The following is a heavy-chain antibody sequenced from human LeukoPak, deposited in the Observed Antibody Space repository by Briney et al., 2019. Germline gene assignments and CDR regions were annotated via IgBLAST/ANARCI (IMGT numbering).Heavy chain of an antibody. V-gene: IGHV3-9*01. Sequence: GGALRLSCAASGFTFDDYAMHWVRQAPGKGLEWVSGISWNSGSIGYADSVKGRFTISRDNAKNSLYLQMNSLRAEDTALYYCAKGTDNWNSPLDYWGQGTLVTVSS. CDR1: GFTFDDYA. D-gene: IGHD1-7*01. CDR3: AKGTDNWNSPLDY. CDR2: ISWNSGSI. J-gene: IGHJ4*02.